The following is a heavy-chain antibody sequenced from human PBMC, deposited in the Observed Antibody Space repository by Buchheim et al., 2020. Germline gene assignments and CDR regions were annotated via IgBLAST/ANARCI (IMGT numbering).Heavy chain of an antibody. CDR1: GGSFSGYY. J-gene: IGHJ4*02. V-gene: IGHV4-34*01. D-gene: IGHD6-13*01. Sequence: QVQLQQWGAGLLKPSETLSLTCAVYGGSFSGYYWSWIRQPPGKGLEWIGEINHSGSTNYNPSLKSRVTISVDTSTNKFSLKLSSVTAADTAVYYCARDSSSWSPYFDYWGQGTL. CDR3: ARDSSSWSPYFDY. CDR2: INHSGST.